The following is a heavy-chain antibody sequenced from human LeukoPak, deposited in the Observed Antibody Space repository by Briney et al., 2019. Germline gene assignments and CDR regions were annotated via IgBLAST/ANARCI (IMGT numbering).Heavy chain of an antibody. Sequence: GGSLRLSCAASGFTVSSNYMSWVRQAPGKGLEWVSVIYSGGSTYYADSVKGRFTISRDNSKNTLYLQMNSLRAEGTAVYYCARGFQTYYYGSGTLSWFDPWGQGALVTVSS. D-gene: IGHD3-10*01. V-gene: IGHV3-53*01. J-gene: IGHJ5*02. CDR2: IYSGGST. CDR3: ARGFQTYYYGSGTLSWFDP. CDR1: GFTVSSNY.